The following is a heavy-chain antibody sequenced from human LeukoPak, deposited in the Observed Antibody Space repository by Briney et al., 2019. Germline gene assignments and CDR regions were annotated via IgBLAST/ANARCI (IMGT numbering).Heavy chain of an antibody. CDR1: GFTFSSYA. V-gene: IGHV3-23*01. CDR2: ISGSGGST. CDR3: AKGNWSTEGGHNWFDP. Sequence: GGSLRLSCAASGFTFSSYAMSWVRQAPGKGLEWVSAISGSGGSTYYADSVKGRYTISRDNSKNTLYLQMNSLRAEDTAVYYCAKGNWSTEGGHNWFDPWGQGTLVTVSS. D-gene: IGHD3-16*01. J-gene: IGHJ5*02.